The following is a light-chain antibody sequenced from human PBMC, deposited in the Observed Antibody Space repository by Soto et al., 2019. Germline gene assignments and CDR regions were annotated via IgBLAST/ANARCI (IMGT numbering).Light chain of an antibody. CDR3: SSYAGSYV. CDR2: EVS. V-gene: IGLV2-8*01. CDR1: SSDVGAYNY. Sequence: QSVLAQPASVSGSPGQSITISCTGTSSDVGAYNYVSWYQQYPGKAPKLMIYEVSKRPSGVPDRFSGSKSGNTASLTVSGLQAEDEADYYCSSYAGSYVFGTGTKVTVL. J-gene: IGLJ1*01.